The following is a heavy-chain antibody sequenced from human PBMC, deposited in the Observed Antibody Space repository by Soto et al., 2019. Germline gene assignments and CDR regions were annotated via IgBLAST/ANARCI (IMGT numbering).Heavy chain of an antibody. CDR2: ITDNGGST. J-gene: IGHJ4*02. CDR1: VFTFSRDG. V-gene: IGHV3-23*01. Sequence: EVQLLESGGGLVQAGGSLRLSCAASVFTFSRDGMSWVRQAPGKGLEWVSLITDNGGSTYYADSVKGRFTSSRDNTKNTLSLQMNSLRAEDTAVYYCAKERATTTAYDYWGQGALVTVSS. D-gene: IGHD4-17*01. CDR3: AKERATTTAYDY.